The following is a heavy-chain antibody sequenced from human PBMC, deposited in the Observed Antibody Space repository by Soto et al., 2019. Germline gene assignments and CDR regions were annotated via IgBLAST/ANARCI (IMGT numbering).Heavy chain of an antibody. V-gene: IGHV4-34*01. J-gene: IGHJ4*02. CDR2: INHSGST. D-gene: IGHD3-22*01. CDR3: ARSKTTYYYDSSGYFLDY. CDR1: GGSFSGYY. Sequence: PSETLSLTCAVYGGSFSGYYWSWIRQPPGKGLEWIGEINHSGSTNYNPSLKSRVTISVDTSKNQFSLKLSSVTAADTAVYYCARSKTTYYYDSSGYFLDYWGQGPLVT.